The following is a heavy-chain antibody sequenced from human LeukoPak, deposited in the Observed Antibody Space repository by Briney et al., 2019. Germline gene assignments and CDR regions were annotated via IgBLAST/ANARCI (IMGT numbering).Heavy chain of an antibody. D-gene: IGHD2-2*02. V-gene: IGHV4-4*02. CDR1: GGSISSSNW. Sequence: SETLSLTCAVSGGSISSSNWWSWVRQPPGKGLEWIGEIYHSGSTNYNPSLKSRVIISVDTSKNQFSLRLTSVTAADTAVYYCARLFSPYCSSSSCYTAYYYYCYMDVWGRGTTVTVSS. J-gene: IGHJ6*03. CDR2: IYHSGST. CDR3: ARLFSPYCSSSSCYTAYYYYCYMDV.